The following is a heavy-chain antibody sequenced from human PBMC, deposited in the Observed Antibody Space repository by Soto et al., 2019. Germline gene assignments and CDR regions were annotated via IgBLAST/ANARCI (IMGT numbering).Heavy chain of an antibody. D-gene: IGHD1-1*01. V-gene: IGHV4-39*01. CDR1: GGSVGSSDYY. J-gene: IGHJ4*02. CDR3: ATQANWNYPDF. Sequence: QLQLQESGPGLVKPSETLSLTCTVSGGSVGSSDYYWGWIRQSPGKGLEWIGSIYNTGSTYYNPSLKSRVTTAGDTSRDQFSLYLRTVTAADTAVYYCATQANWNYPDFWGQGSLVTVSS. CDR2: IYNTGST.